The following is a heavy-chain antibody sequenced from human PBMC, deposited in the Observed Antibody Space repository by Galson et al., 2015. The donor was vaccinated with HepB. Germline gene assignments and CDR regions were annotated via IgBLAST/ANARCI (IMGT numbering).Heavy chain of an antibody. CDR2: IYSGGST. D-gene: IGHD3-22*01. Sequence: SLRLSCAASGFTVSSNYMSWVRQAPGKGLEWVSVIYSGGSTYYADSVKGRFTISRHNFKNTLYLQMNSPRAEDTAVYYCARGPRYYYDSSGPGYFDYWGQGTLVTVSS. V-gene: IGHV3-53*04. CDR1: GFTVSSNY. J-gene: IGHJ4*02. CDR3: ARGPRYYYDSSGPGYFDY.